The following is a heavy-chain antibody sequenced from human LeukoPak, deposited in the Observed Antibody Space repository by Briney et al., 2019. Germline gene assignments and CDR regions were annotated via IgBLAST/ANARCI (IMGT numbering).Heavy chain of an antibody. CDR2: ISGSGGST. D-gene: IGHD3-16*02. Sequence: QSGESLRLSCAASGFTFSSYGMSWVRQAPGKGLEWVSAISGSGGSTYYADSVKGRFTISRDNSKNTLYLQMNSLRAEDTAVYYCAKDRYDYVWGSYRYTPPDYWGQGTLVTVSS. CDR1: GFTFSSYG. J-gene: IGHJ4*02. V-gene: IGHV3-23*01. CDR3: AKDRYDYVWGSYRYTPPDY.